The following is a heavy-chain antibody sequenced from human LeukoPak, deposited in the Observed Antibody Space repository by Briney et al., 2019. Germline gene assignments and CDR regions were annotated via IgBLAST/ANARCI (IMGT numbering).Heavy chain of an antibody. V-gene: IGHV3-33*01. CDR2: IWYDGSNK. D-gene: IGHD6-13*01. Sequence: GTSLRLSCTASGFNFGIYGMHWVRQAPGKGLEWVAVIWYDGSNKYYADSVKGRFTISRDNSKNTLYLQMNSLRAEDTAVYYCAREGIAAAGKGGYYYGMDVWGQGTTVTVSS. CDR3: AREGIAAAGKGGYYYGMDV. CDR1: GFNFGIYG. J-gene: IGHJ6*02.